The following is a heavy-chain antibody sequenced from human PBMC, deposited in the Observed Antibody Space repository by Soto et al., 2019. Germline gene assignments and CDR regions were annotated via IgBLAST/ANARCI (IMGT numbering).Heavy chain of an antibody. CDR1: GGSISSYY. Sequence: QVQLQESGPGLVKPSETLSLTCSVSGGSISSYYWGWIRQPPGKGLEWIGHIYYSGGTSYNPSLKSRITLSVDTYKNQFSLKLSSVTAADMAVYYCARDSAAGTGDYDHWGQGILVTVSS. D-gene: IGHD6-13*01. CDR3: ARDSAAGTGDYDH. J-gene: IGHJ4*02. V-gene: IGHV4-59*01. CDR2: IYYSGGT.